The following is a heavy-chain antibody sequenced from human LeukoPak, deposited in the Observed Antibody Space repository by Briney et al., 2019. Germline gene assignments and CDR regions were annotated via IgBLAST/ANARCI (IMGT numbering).Heavy chain of an antibody. V-gene: IGHV1-2*02. Sequence: GASVKVSCKASGYTFTGYYMHWVRQAPGQGLEWMGWINPNSGGTNYAQKLQGRVTMTTDTSTSTAYMELRSLRSDDTAVYYCARAPGYSYGGYYYYYMDVWGKGTTVTISS. CDR3: ARAPGYSYGGYYYYYMDV. CDR2: INPNSGGT. D-gene: IGHD5-18*01. J-gene: IGHJ6*03. CDR1: GYTFTGYY.